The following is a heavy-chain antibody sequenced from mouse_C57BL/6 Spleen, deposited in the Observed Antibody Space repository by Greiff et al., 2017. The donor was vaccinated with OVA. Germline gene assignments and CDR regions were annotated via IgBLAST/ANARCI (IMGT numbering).Heavy chain of an antibody. J-gene: IGHJ1*03. CDR1: GYTFTSYW. V-gene: IGHV1-50*01. Sequence: QVQLQQPGAELVKPGASVKLSCKASGYTFTSYWMQWVKQRPGQGLEWIGEIDPSDSYTNYNQKFKGKATLTVDTSSSTAYMQLSSLTSEDSAVYYCARRDYGNYVYFDVWGTGTTVTVSS. D-gene: IGHD2-1*01. CDR3: ARRDYGNYVYFDV. CDR2: IDPSDSYT.